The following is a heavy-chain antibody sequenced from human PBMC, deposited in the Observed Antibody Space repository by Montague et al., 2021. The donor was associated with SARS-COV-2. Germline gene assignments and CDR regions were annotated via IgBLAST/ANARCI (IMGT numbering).Heavy chain of an antibody. CDR2: IYYSGST. D-gene: IGHD3-22*01. J-gene: IGHJ4*02. CDR1: GGSISSSSYY. V-gene: IGHV4-39*01. CDR3: ASPGVYYDSSGLLGFDY. Sequence: SETLSLTCTVSGGSISSSSYYWGWIRQPPGEGLEWIGSIYYSGSTYYSPSLKSRVTISVDTSKNQFSLKLSSVTAADTAVYYCASPGVYYDSSGLLGFDYWGQGTLVTVSS.